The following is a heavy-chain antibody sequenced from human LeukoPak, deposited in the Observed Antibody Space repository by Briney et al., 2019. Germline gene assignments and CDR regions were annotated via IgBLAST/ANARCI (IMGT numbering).Heavy chain of an antibody. CDR2: ITYDGNIK. V-gene: IGHV3-30*04. CDR3: ARDPHDTLRWANAFDI. D-gene: IGHD3-9*01. J-gene: IGHJ3*02. Sequence: HPGTSLRLSCAASGFTFTSFAFHWVRQAPDKGLEWVAVITYDGNIKYNSDSVKGRFTISRDNSENTVFLHMNSLRPDDTGIYYCARDPHDTLRWANAFDIWGQGTMVTVSS. CDR1: GFTFTSFA.